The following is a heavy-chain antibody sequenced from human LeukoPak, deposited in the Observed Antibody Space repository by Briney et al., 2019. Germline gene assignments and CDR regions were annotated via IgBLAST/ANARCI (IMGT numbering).Heavy chain of an antibody. V-gene: IGHV4-39*01. D-gene: IGHD6-19*01. J-gene: IGHJ5*02. Sequence: KPSETLSLTCTVSGGSISSSSYYWGWIRQPPGKGLEWVGSIHYSGSAYYNPSLKSRVTISADTSKNQFSLRLSSVTAADTSMYYCARTQYSSGWYWFDPWGQGTLVTVSS. CDR3: ARTQYSSGWYWFDP. CDR1: GGSISSSSYY. CDR2: IHYSGSA.